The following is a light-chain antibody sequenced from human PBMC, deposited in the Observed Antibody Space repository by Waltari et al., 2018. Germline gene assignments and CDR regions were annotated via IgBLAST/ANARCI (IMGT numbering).Light chain of an antibody. CDR1: LSVPKNY. Sequence: EIVLTQSPGTVSLSPGERATLSCRASLSVPKNYLGWFQQKPGQAPRLLIYDVSNRAAGIPDRFSGSGSGTDFTLTLSRLEPEDFAVYYCQQYATSPITFGQGTRLEIK. CDR3: QQYATSPIT. V-gene: IGKV3-20*01. J-gene: IGKJ5*01. CDR2: DVS.